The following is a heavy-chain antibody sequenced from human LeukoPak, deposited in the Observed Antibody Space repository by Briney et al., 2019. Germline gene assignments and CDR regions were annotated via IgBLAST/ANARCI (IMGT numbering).Heavy chain of an antibody. CDR2: LYYTGSA. Sequence: SETLSLTCTVSGDSISSSLIHYWGWIRQPPGKHLEWIGNLYYTGSAYYNSSLKSRVTISVDTSKNQFSLKLSSVTAADTAVYYCARLTSSSGGHYFDYWGQGTLVTVSS. D-gene: IGHD6-6*01. J-gene: IGHJ4*02. V-gene: IGHV4-39*01. CDR1: GDSISSSLIHY. CDR3: ARLTSSSGGHYFDY.